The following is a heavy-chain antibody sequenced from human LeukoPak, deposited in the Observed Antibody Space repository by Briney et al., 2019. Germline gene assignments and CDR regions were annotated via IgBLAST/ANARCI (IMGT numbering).Heavy chain of an antibody. D-gene: IGHD3-22*01. CDR3: ARPAGYYDSSGYYPGDAFDI. CDR2: IYYSGST. V-gene: IGHV4-4*02. Sequence: PSGTLSLTCAVSGGSISSSNWWSWVRQPPGKGLERIGSIYYSGSTYYNPSLKSRVTISVDTSKNQFSLKLSSVTAADTAVYYCARPAGYYDSSGYYPGDAFDIWGQGTMVTVSS. CDR1: GGSISSSNW. J-gene: IGHJ3*02.